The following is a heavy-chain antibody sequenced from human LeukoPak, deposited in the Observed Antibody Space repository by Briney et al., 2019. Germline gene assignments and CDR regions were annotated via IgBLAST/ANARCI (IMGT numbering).Heavy chain of an antibody. J-gene: IGHJ4*02. CDR3: TRAHGRITRDAYLDY. D-gene: IGHD3-10*01. CDR2: IYSGGST. Sequence: GGSLRLSCAASGFSVSSNYMSWVRQAPGKGRTWVSVIYSGGSTYYADSVKGRFAIPRDDSKNTLHLQRNSLRAEDTAMYYCTRAHGRITRDAYLDYWGQGTLVTVSS. V-gene: IGHV3-53*01. CDR1: GFSVSSNY.